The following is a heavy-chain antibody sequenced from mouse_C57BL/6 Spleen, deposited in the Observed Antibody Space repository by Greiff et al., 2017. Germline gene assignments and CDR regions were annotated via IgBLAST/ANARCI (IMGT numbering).Heavy chain of an antibody. Sequence: QVHVKQPGAELVMPGASVKLSCKASGYTFTSYWMHWVKQRPGQGLEWIGEIDPSDSYTNYNQKFKGKSTLTVDKSSSTAYMQLSSLTSEDSAVYYCARNPAPSRYFDVWGTGTTVTVSS. CDR1: GYTFTSYW. CDR3: ARNPAPSRYFDV. D-gene: IGHD3-1*01. V-gene: IGHV1-69*01. J-gene: IGHJ1*03. CDR2: IDPSDSYT.